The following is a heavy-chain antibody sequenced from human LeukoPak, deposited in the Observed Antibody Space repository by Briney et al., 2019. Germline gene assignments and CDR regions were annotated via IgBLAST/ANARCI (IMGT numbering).Heavy chain of an antibody. V-gene: IGHV2-5*02. Sequence: SGPTLVNPTQTVSLTCTFSGFSLSTSGVGVGWIRQPPGKALEWLALIYWDDDKRYSPSLKSRLTITRDTSKNQVVLTMTNMDPVDTATYYCAHRRDYGSGHDGFDVWGQGTMVTVSS. J-gene: IGHJ3*01. CDR3: AHRRDYGSGHDGFDV. CDR1: GFSLSTSGVG. CDR2: IYWDDDK. D-gene: IGHD3-10*01.